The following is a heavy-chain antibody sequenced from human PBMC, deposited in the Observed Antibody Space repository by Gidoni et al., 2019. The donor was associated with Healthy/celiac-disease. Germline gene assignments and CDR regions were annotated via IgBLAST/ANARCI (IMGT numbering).Heavy chain of an antibody. J-gene: IGHJ6*02. V-gene: IGHV3-30*03. CDR2: ISYDGSNK. Sequence: QVQLVESGGGVVQPGRSLRLSFAASAFPFSRYCMHGVRQAPGKGLEWVAVISYDGSNKYYADSVKGRFTISRDNSKNTLYLQMNSLRAEDTAVYYCARVGYYDFWSGYFSSDYYYGMDVWGQGTTVTVSS. CDR3: ARVGYYDFWSGYFSSDYYYGMDV. CDR1: AFPFSRYC. D-gene: IGHD3-3*01.